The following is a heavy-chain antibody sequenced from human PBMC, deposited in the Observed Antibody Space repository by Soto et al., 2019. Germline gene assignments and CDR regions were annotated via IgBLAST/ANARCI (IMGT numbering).Heavy chain of an antibody. CDR3: AKCSVGTVRTSGWCNWFDP. J-gene: IGHJ5*02. D-gene: IGHD6-19*01. V-gene: IGHV3-23*01. CDR1: GFTFSSSA. Sequence: EVRLLESGGGLAQPGGSRRLSCAASGFTFSSSAMNWVRQAPGKGLEWVSSIRVGGGDTFYADSVGGRFTVSRDISRNTLHLQMNSLTAEDTAIYYCAKCSVGTVRTSGWCNWFDPWGQGTLVTVSS. CDR2: IRVGGGDT.